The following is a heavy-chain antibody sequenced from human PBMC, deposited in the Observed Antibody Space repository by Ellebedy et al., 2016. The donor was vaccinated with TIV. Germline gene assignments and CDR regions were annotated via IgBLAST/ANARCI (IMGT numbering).Heavy chain of an antibody. CDR3: ARGSGSFLSYHGLDV. Sequence: GESLKISXAATGFAFSNDDMHWVRQAPGKGLEWVSTIGAGGDTYFAASVKGRFTISRDNAKKSFYLQMNSLRVEDTAVYYCARGSGSFLSYHGLDVWGQGTTVTVSS. CDR1: GFAFSNDD. D-gene: IGHD1-26*01. J-gene: IGHJ6*02. V-gene: IGHV3-13*04. CDR2: IGAGGDT.